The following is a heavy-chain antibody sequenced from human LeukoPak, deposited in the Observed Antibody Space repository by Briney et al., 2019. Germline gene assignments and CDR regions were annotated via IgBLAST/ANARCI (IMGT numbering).Heavy chain of an antibody. D-gene: IGHD1-26*01. J-gene: IGHJ4*02. CDR3: ARAAVGPNSDQHLDY. CDR1: GYTFTSYY. Sequence: ASVKVSCKASGYTFTSYYMHWVRQAPGQGLEWMGWINPNSGGTNYAQKFQARVTMTRDTSISTAYMELRRLRSDDTAVYYCARAAVGPNSDQHLDYWGQGTLVTVSS. CDR2: INPNSGGT. V-gene: IGHV1-2*02.